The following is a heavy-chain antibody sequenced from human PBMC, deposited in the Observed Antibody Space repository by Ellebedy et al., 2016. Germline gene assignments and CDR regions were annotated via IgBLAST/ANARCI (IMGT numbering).Heavy chain of an antibody. CDR1: GYTFSDYD. V-gene: IGHV3-30*19. D-gene: IGHD2-8*02. J-gene: IGHJ3*02. CDR2: IAPDGSEG. Sequence: GESLKISXSAPGYTFSDYDMHWVRQAPCKGLEWVALIAPDGSEGFYADSVRGRFTISRDNLKDTLYLQMNSLRREDTAVYYCARDGSAWWGGTFATWGQGTTVTVSS. CDR3: ARDGSAWWGGTFAT.